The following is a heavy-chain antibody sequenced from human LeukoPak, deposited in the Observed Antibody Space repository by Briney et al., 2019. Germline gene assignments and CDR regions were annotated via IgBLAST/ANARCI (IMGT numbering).Heavy chain of an antibody. CDR1: GYTLTELS. V-gene: IGHV1-24*01. CDR2: FDPEDGET. D-gene: IGHD4-11*01. CDR3: ATAHSNYNYYGMDV. J-gene: IGHJ6*02. Sequence: ASVKVSCKVSGYTLTELSMHWVRQAPGKRLEWMGGFDPEDGETIYAQKFQGRVTMTEDTSTDAAYMELSSLRSEDTAVYYCATAHSNYNYYGMDVWGQGTTVTVSS.